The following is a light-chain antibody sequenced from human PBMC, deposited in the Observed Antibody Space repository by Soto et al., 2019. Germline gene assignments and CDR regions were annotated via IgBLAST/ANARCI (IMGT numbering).Light chain of an antibody. CDR1: QSVSSNY. V-gene: IGKV3-20*01. Sequence: ESVLTQSPGTLSLSPGGRATPSCRAIQSVSSNYLAWYQQKPGQAPRLLIYGASTRATGIPDRFSGSGSGTDFTLTISRLEPEDSAVYYCQQYGSSPTWTFGQGTKVDIK. CDR2: GAS. CDR3: QQYGSSPTWT. J-gene: IGKJ1*01.